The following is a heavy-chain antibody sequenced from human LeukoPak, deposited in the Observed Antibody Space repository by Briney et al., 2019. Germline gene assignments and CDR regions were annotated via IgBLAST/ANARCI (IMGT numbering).Heavy chain of an antibody. CDR2: IYHSGST. Sequence: MASETLSLTCTVSGDSISTGGYYWARIRQHRERGLEWIGYIYHSGSTHYNPSLQSRVTISVDTSKNQFSLNLNSVTAADTAVYYCARVIVVVPIGVYHYYAMDVWGQGTTVTVSS. V-gene: IGHV4-31*03. CDR1: GDSISTGGYY. D-gene: IGHD2-2*01. CDR3: ARVIVVVPIGVYHYYAMDV. J-gene: IGHJ6*02.